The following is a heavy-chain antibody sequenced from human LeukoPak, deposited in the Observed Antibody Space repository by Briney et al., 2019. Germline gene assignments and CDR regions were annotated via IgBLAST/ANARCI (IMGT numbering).Heavy chain of an antibody. CDR1: GLTFSSYG. J-gene: IGHJ4*02. CDR2: IWYGGNKN. Sequence: GRSLRLSCAPSGLTFSSYGMHWVRQAPGKGLERVAVIWYGGNKNYYADSVKGRFTISRDNSKNTLYLQMNSLRADDTAVYYCAREVGGGATNYFDYWGQGTLSPSPQ. D-gene: IGHD1-26*01. CDR3: AREVGGGATNYFDY. V-gene: IGHV3-33*01.